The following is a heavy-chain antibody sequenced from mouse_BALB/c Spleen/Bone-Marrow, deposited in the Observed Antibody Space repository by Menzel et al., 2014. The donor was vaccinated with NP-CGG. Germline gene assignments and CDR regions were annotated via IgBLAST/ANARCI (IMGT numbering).Heavy chain of an antibody. CDR3: SRGVDYSSWFAY. Sequence: EVMLVESGGGLVQPGGSLKLSCAASGFTFSSLGMSWVRQTPDKRLELVANINSNGGFTYYADSVKGRFTISRDNAMNTLYLQMRSLKSEDTAIYYCSRGVDYSSWFAYWGQGTLVTVSA. V-gene: IGHV5-6-3*01. D-gene: IGHD2-4*01. J-gene: IGHJ3*01. CDR2: INSNGGFT. CDR1: GFTFSSLG.